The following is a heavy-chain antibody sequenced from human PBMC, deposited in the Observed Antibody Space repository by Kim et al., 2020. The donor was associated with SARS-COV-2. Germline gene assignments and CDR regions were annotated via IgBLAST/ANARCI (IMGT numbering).Heavy chain of an antibody. J-gene: IGHJ4*02. Sequence: GGSLRLSCAASGFTVSSNYMSWVRQAPGKGLEWVSVIYSGGSTYYADSVKGRFTISRDNSKNTLYLQMNSLRAEDTAVYYCARFAQLWATDRRIDYWGQGTLVTVSS. V-gene: IGHV3-66*01. CDR1: GFTVSSNY. D-gene: IGHD5-18*01. CDR3: ARFAQLWATDRRIDY. CDR2: IYSGGST.